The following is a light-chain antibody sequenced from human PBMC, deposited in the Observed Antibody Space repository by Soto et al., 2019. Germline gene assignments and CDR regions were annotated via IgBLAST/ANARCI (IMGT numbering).Light chain of an antibody. CDR3: QQRKKWPPVT. CDR2: DAS. Sequence: ESVLTQSPATLSLSPGERATLSCRASPSVSNSLAWYQHKPGQAPRRLIYDASNRATGVPTRFSGSGSGTDFTLTISSLEPEDFAVSYCQQRKKWPPVTLCGWTK. V-gene: IGKV3-11*01. CDR1: PSVSNS. J-gene: IGKJ4*01.